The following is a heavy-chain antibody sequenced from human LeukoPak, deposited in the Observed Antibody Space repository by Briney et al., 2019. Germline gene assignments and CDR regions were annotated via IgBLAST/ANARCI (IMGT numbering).Heavy chain of an antibody. CDR3: GRFGYVAGVDL. V-gene: IGHV3-7*01. CDR1: GFSLSTYW. J-gene: IGHJ4*02. D-gene: IGHD6-19*01. Sequence: GGSLRLSCAASGFSLSTYWVTWVRQAPGTGLEWVANINPGGTETYYVEPVKGRFTISRDNAKNLVYLQMNSLRAEDSAAYLCGRFGYVAGVDLWGQGTLVTVSS. CDR2: INPGGTET.